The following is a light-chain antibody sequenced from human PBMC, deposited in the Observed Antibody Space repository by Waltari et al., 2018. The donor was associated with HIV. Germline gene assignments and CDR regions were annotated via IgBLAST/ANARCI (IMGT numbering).Light chain of an antibody. CDR2: EVN. J-gene: IGLJ2*01. CDR1: SSDVGSYNL. V-gene: IGLV2-23*02. CDR3: CSYAGSSTSVV. Sequence: QSALTQSASVSGSPGQSITISCTGTSSDVGSYNLVSWYQHRPGKAPKLMIYEVNKRPSGVSNPFSGSKSGNTASLTIAGLQAEDEADYYCCSYAGSSTSVVFGGGTKLTVL.